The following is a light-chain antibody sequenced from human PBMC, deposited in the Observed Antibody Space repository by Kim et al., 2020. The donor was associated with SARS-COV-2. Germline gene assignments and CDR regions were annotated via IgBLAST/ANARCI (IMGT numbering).Light chain of an antibody. CDR1: SSNIGATYD. J-gene: IGLJ3*02. Sequence: QRVTISCTGSSSNIGATYDVHWYRQLPGTAPKLLIYGNNNRPSGVPDRFSGSKSGTSASLVITGLQAEDEADYYCQSYDRSLSSLVFGGGTKLTVL. CDR3: QSYDRSLSSLV. V-gene: IGLV1-40*01. CDR2: GNN.